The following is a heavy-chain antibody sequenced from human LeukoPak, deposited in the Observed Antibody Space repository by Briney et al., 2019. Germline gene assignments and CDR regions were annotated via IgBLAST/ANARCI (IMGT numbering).Heavy chain of an antibody. D-gene: IGHD2-15*01. CDR3: VKDLSGCWTFDY. Sequence: GGSLRLSCAASGFTFSNYYMHWGRQAPGKGLEWVAVISDDGNRKYYADSVQGRFTISRDNSKNTLYLQMNSLRAEDTAVYFCVKDLSGCWTFDYWGQGTLVTVSS. V-gene: IGHV3-30*18. J-gene: IGHJ4*02. CDR1: GFTFSNYY. CDR2: ISDDGNRK.